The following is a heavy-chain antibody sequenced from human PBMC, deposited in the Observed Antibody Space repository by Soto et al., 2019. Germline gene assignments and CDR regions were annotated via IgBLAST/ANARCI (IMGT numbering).Heavy chain of an antibody. CDR2: ISSSTSYV. CDR3: ARDPSEGRVGNWFES. D-gene: IGHD2-2*01. J-gene: IGHJ5*01. CDR1: GFTFSRYG. V-gene: IGHV3-21*02. Sequence: EVQLVESGGGLVKPGGSLRLSCAASGFTFSRYGMNWLRQAPGKGLEWVASISSSTSYVYYADSVKGRFSTSRDNAKNILYLEMYGLRTEDTADYYCARDPSEGRVGNWFESWGQGTLVTVSS.